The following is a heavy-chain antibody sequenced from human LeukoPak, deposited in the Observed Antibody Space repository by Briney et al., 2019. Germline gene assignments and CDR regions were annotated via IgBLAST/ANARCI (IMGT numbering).Heavy chain of an antibody. CDR2: IYSSGNT. J-gene: IGHJ4*02. Sequence: SETLSLTCTVSGGSISSDFWNWIRQPAGKGLEWIGRIYSSGNTNYNPSFKSRVTMSIDTSKSQFSLNLTSVTAADTAVYYCAAPFDSSGSPFDYWGQGTLVTVSS. CDR1: GGSISSDF. D-gene: IGHD3-22*01. V-gene: IGHV4-4*07. CDR3: AAPFDSSGSPFDY.